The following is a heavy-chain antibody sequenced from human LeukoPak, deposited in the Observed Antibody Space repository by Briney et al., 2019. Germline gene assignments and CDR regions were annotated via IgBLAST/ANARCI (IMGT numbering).Heavy chain of an antibody. CDR2: ISYDGSNK. V-gene: IGHV3-30*04. D-gene: IGHD2-21*01. Sequence: PGGSLRLSCAASGFTFSSYAMHWVRQAPGKGLEWVAVISYDGSNKYYADSVKGRFTISRDNSKNTLYLQMNSLRAEDTAVYYCAKGPIVVVSYYFDYWGQGTLVTVSS. CDR1: GFTFSSYA. CDR3: AKGPIVVVSYYFDY. J-gene: IGHJ4*02.